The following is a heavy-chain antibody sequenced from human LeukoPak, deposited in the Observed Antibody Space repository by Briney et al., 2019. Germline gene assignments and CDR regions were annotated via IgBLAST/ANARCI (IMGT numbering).Heavy chain of an antibody. CDR2: IYSGNT. Sequence: PSETLSLTCTVSGGSISNNYWTWVRQSPGKGLEWIGHIYSGNTNYNPSLKSRVTISVNTSKNQFSLKLNSVTAADTAVYYCGGQGSWGQGTLVTVSS. CDR1: GGSISNNY. J-gene: IGHJ5*02. CDR3: GGQGS. V-gene: IGHV4-4*09.